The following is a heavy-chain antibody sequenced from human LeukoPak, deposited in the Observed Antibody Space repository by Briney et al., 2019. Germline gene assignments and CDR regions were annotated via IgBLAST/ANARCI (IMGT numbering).Heavy chain of an antibody. CDR3: ARHQRLLSWFDP. V-gene: IGHV4-39*01. Sequence: SETLSLTCTVSGGSISSSSIDYWGWIRQPPGKGLKWIGSIYYSGSTYYNPSLKSRVTISVDTSKNQFSLKVNSMTAADTAVYYCARHQRLLSWFDPWGQGTLVTVSS. CDR2: IYYSGST. CDR1: GGSISSSSIDY. J-gene: IGHJ5*02. D-gene: IGHD2-15*01.